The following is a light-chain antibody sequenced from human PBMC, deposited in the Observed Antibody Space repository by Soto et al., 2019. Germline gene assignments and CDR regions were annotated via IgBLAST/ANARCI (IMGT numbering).Light chain of an antibody. CDR2: DVS. V-gene: IGKV3D-20*01. J-gene: IGKJ4*01. CDR1: QSVSSTY. CDR3: QQYWTSLS. Sequence: EIVLTQSPATLSLSPGERATLSCAASQSVSSTYLAWYQQKPGLAPRLLIYDVSNRFTGIPDRFSGSGSGTDITLTISRLETEDSAVYYCQQYWTSLSFGGGTKVEIK.